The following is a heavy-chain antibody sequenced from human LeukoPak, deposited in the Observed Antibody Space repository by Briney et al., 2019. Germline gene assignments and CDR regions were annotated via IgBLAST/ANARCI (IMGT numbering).Heavy chain of an antibody. CDR2: ISSSSSYI. Sequence: GGSLRLSCAASGFTFSSYSMNWVRQAPGKGLEWVASISSSSSYIYYADSVKGRFTISRDNAKNSLYLQMNSLRAEDTAVYYCARWAAAATHFDYWGQGTLVTVSS. J-gene: IGHJ4*02. CDR3: ARWAAAATHFDY. D-gene: IGHD6-13*01. V-gene: IGHV3-21*01. CDR1: GFTFSSYS.